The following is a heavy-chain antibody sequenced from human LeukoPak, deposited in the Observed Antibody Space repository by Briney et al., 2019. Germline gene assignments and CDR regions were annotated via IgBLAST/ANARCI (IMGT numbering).Heavy chain of an antibody. CDR3: AREVRSLEWLLGRNYYYGMDV. D-gene: IGHD3-3*01. CDR1: GYTFTSYG. J-gene: IGHJ6*02. V-gene: IGHV1-18*01. CDR2: ISAYNGNT. Sequence: ASLKVSCKASGYTFTSYGISWVRQAPGQGLEWMGWISAYNGNTNYAQKLQGRVTMTTDTSTSTAYMELRSLRSDDTAVYYCAREVRSLEWLLGRNYYYGMDVWGQGTTVTVSS.